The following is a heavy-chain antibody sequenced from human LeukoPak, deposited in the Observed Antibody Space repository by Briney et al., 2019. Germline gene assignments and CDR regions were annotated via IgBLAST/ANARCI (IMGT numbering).Heavy chain of an antibody. Sequence: ASVKVSCKASGYTFTGYYMHWVRQAPGQGLEWMGWINPNSGGTNYAQKFQGWVTMTRDTSISTAYMELSRLRSDDTAVYYCARALGSLLYSGYYYGMDVWGQGTTVTVSS. CDR1: GYTFTGYY. CDR2: INPNSGGT. D-gene: IGHD2/OR15-2a*01. J-gene: IGHJ6*02. CDR3: ARALGSLLYSGYYYGMDV. V-gene: IGHV1-2*04.